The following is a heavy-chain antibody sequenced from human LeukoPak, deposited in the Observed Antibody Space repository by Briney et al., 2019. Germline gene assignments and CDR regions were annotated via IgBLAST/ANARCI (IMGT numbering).Heavy chain of an antibody. CDR3: ARGSGVGAARGHYYYFMDV. CDR1: GGTFRNYA. D-gene: IGHD1-26*01. Sequence: SVKVFCKASGGTFRNYAISWVRQAPGQGLEWLGGTIPVFGSTDYAQKFLDRLTITTDESTSTSYMRLSSLQSDDTAVYYCARGSGVGAARGHYYYFMDVWGKGTTVTVSS. J-gene: IGHJ6*03. V-gene: IGHV1-69*05. CDR2: TIPVFGST.